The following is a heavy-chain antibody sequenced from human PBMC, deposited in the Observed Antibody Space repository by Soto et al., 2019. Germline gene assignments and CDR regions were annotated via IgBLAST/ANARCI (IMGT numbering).Heavy chain of an antibody. J-gene: IGHJ4*02. D-gene: IGHD3-22*01. CDR1: GASISSDY. CDR2: IHYSGNT. Sequence: QVQLQESGPGLVKPSETLSLTCTVSGASISSDYWSWIRQSPGKGLEWIGYIHYSGNTNYNPSLMTRVTMSIDTSRNQFSLKLSSVTAADTAVYYCARDGTHYYDSSGLRYWGQGPLVTVSS. CDR3: ARDGTHYYDSSGLRY. V-gene: IGHV4-59*01.